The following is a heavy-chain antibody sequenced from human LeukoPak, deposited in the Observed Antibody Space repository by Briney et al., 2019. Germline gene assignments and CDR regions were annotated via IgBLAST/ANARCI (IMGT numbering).Heavy chain of an antibody. CDR3: AKDAGYCSGGSCPSLLDY. V-gene: IGHV3-23*01. CDR1: GFTFSSYA. D-gene: IGHD2-15*01. CDR2: ISGSGGST. J-gene: IGHJ4*02. Sequence: PGGSLRLSCAASGFTFSSYAMSWVRQAPGKGLEWVSAISGSGGSTYYADSVKGRFTISRDNSKSTLYLQMNSLRAEDTAVYYCAKDAGYCSGGSCPSLLDYWGQGTLVTVSS.